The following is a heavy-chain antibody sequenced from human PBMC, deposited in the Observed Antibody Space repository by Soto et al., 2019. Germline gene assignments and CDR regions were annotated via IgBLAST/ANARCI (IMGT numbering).Heavy chain of an antibody. J-gene: IGHJ4*02. CDR2: IKYDGSER. CDR3: ASSPHKDSRPDY. V-gene: IGHV3-7*03. Sequence: PWGSLRLSCAGSGFTFSSYWMSWVRQPPGRGLEWMANIKYDGSERYYVDSVKGRLTISRVNAKNSLYLHMNSLRAEDTAVYYCASSPHKDSRPDYWGQGTLVTVSS. D-gene: IGHD3-22*01. CDR1: GFTFSSYW.